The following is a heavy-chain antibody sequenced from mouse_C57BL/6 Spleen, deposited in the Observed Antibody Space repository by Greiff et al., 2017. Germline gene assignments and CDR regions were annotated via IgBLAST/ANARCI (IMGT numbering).Heavy chain of an antibody. CDR2: ISSGGSYT. CDR1: GFTFSSYG. D-gene: IGHD2-2*01. V-gene: IGHV5-6*01. Sequence: EVQGVESGGDLVKPGGSLKLSCAASGFTFSSYGMSWVRQTPDKRLEWVATISSGGSYTYYADSVKGRFTISRDNAKNTLYLQMSSLKSEDTAMYYCARAMVRRAMDYWGQGTSVTVSS. CDR3: ARAMVRRAMDY. J-gene: IGHJ4*01.